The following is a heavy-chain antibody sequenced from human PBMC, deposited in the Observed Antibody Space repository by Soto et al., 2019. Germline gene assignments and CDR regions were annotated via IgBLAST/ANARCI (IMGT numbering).Heavy chain of an antibody. CDR3: ARGCSGGSCLPPDY. V-gene: IGHV4-61*01. J-gene: IGHJ4*02. CDR1: GGSVSSGSYY. CDR2: IYYSGST. D-gene: IGHD2-15*01. Sequence: SETLSLTCTVSGGSVSSGSYYWIWIRQPPGKGLEWIGYIYYSGSTNYNPSLKSRVTISVDTSKNQFSLKLSSVTAADTAVYYCARGCSGGSCLPPDYWGQGTLVTVSS.